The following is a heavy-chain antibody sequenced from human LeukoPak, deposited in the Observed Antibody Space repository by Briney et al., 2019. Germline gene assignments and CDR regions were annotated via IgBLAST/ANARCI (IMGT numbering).Heavy chain of an antibody. CDR2: ISGSGGST. CDR1: GFTFSSYA. D-gene: IGHD3-22*01. CDR3: AKRTCYYDSSGYYLDY. Sequence: GGSLRLSCAASGFTFSSYAMSWVRQAPGKGLEWVSAISGSGGSTYYADSVKGRFTISRDNSKNTLYLQMNSLRAEDTAVYYCAKRTCYYDSSGYYLDYWGQGTLVTVSS. J-gene: IGHJ4*02. V-gene: IGHV3-23*01.